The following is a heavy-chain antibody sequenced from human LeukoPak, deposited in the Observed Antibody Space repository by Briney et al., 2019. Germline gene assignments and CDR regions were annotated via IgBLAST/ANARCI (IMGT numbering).Heavy chain of an antibody. V-gene: IGHV3-48*03. CDR1: GFTFSSYE. Sequence: GGSLRLSCAASGFTFSSYEMNSVRQAPGKGLEWVSYISSSGSTIYYADSVKGRFTISRDNAKNSLYLQMNSLRADDTDVYYCAELGITMIGGVWGKGTTVTISS. CDR2: ISSSGSTI. D-gene: IGHD3-10*02. CDR3: AELGITMIGGV. J-gene: IGHJ6*04.